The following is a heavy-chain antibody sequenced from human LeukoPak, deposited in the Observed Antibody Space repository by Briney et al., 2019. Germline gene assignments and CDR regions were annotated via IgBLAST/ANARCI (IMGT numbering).Heavy chain of an antibody. V-gene: IGHV1-2*02. CDR2: INPNSGGT. D-gene: IGHD1-7*01. J-gene: IGHJ5*02. CDR1: GYTFTGYY. Sequence: ASVKVSCKASGYTFTGYYMHWVRQAPGQGLEWMGWINPNSGGTNYAQKFQGRVTMTRDTSISTAYMELSRLRSDDTAVYYCARDHNWNYALYVNWFDPWGQGTLVTVSS. CDR3: ARDHNWNYALYVNWFDP.